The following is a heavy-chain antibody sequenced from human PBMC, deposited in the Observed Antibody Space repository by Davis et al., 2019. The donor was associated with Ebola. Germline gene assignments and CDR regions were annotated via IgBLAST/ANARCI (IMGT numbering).Heavy chain of an antibody. J-gene: IGHJ4*02. D-gene: IGHD4-23*01. CDR3: ARDPRWYSRDFDY. CDR1: GFTFSSYW. CDR2: IKQDGSEK. V-gene: IGHV3-7*01. Sequence: PGGSLRLSCAASGFTFSSYWMSWVRQAPGKGLEWVANIKQDGSEKYYVDSVKGRFTISRDNAKNSLYLQMNSLRAEDTAVYYCARDPRWYSRDFDYWGQGTLVTVSS.